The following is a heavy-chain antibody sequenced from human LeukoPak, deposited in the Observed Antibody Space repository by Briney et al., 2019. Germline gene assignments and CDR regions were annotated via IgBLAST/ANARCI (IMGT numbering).Heavy chain of an antibody. D-gene: IGHD1-1*01. CDR2: IYTSGTT. CDR1: GGSITTYY. Sequence: SETLSLTCIVSGGSITTYYWSWIRQPAGKGLEWIGRIYTSGTTNYNPSLKSRVTMSLDTSNHKLSLKLSSVTAADTAVYYCARLNHDNCFDFWGQGILVTVSS. CDR3: ARLNHDNCFDF. V-gene: IGHV4-4*07. J-gene: IGHJ4*02.